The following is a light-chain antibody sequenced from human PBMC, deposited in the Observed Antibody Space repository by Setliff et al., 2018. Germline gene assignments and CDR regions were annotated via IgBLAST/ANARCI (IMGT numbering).Light chain of an antibody. J-gene: IGLJ2*01. CDR2: DVN. CDR3: CSYAGSYTVI. CDR1: NSDVGGYNY. V-gene: IGLV2-11*01. Sequence: QSALAQPRSVPGSPGQSVTISCTGTNSDVGGYNYVSWYQQHPGKAPKLMIYDVNKRPSGVPDRFSDSKSGNTASLTISGLQAEDEADYYCCSYAGSYTVIFGGGTKVTVL.